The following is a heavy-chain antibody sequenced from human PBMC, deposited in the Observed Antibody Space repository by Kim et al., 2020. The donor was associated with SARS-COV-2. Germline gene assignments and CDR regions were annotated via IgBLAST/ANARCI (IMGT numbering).Heavy chain of an antibody. Sequence: SRVTISVDTSKNQFSLKLSSVTAADTAVYYCARDRDYGSGSYYNEYAFDIWGQGTMVTVSS. D-gene: IGHD3-10*01. J-gene: IGHJ3*02. V-gene: IGHV4-31*02. CDR3: ARDRDYGSGSYYNEYAFDI.